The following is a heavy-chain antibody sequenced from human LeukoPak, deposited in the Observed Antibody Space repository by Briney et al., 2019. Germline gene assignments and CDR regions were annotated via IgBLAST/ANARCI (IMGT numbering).Heavy chain of an antibody. J-gene: IGHJ6*03. CDR1: GFSFSSYT. CDR2: IISHGGNT. D-gene: IGHD1-26*01. CDR3: ARVRMGATVSNYYYYMDV. V-gene: IGHV3-64*01. Sequence: QSGGSLRLSCAASGFSFSSYTMHWVRQAPGKGLEYVSAIISHGGNTHYTNSVKSRFTISRDNSQNTLYLQMGSLRPDDMAVYHCARVRMGATVSNYYYYMDVWGKGTTVTVSS.